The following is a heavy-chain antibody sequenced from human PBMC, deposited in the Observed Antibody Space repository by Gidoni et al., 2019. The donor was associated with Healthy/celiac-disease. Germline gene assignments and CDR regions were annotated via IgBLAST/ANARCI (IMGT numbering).Heavy chain of an antibody. CDR3: AKGMVRGVIYYYYGMDV. J-gene: IGHJ6*02. Sequence: EVQLLESGGGLVQPGGSLRLSCAASGFTFSSYAMSWVRQAPGKGLEWVSAISGSGGSTYYADSVKGRFTISRDNSKNTLYLQMNSLRAEDTAVYYCAKGMVRGVIYYYYGMDVWGQGTTVTVSS. V-gene: IGHV3-23*01. D-gene: IGHD3-10*01. CDR1: GFTFSSYA. CDR2: ISGSGGST.